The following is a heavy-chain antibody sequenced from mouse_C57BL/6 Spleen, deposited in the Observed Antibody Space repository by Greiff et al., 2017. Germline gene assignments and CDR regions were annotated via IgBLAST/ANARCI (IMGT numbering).Heavy chain of an antibody. Sequence: VQLQQPGAELVKPGASVKVSCKASGYTFNSYWMHWVKQRPGKGLEWIGRINPSDSDTNYNQKFKGKATLTLDKSSSTAYMQLSSLTSEDSAVYYCAAPLGGNFVDYWGQGTTLTVSS. D-gene: IGHD4-1*01. CDR3: AAPLGGNFVDY. CDR2: INPSDSDT. V-gene: IGHV1-74*01. J-gene: IGHJ2*01. CDR1: GYTFNSYW.